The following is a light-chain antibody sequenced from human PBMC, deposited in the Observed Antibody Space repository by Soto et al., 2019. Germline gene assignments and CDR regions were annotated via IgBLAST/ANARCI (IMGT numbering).Light chain of an antibody. CDR1: QTISNW. Sequence: DIQMTQSPSSLSASVGDRVTITCRAIQTISNWLAWYQQKPGRAPKLLIYAASTLESGVPSRFSGRGSGTEFTLTISSLQPDDFATYYCQHSNSHLCTFGQGTKLEIK. CDR2: AAS. CDR3: QHSNSHLCT. V-gene: IGKV1-5*01. J-gene: IGKJ2*02.